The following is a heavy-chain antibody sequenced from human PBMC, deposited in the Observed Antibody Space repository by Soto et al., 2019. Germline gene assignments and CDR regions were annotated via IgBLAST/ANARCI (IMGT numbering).Heavy chain of an antibody. CDR1: GYTFTSYG. D-gene: IGHD1-26*01. Sequence: QVQLVQSGAEVKKPGASVKVSCKASGYTFTSYGISWVRQAPGQGLEWMGWISAYNGNTNYAQKLQGRVTMTTDTSTSTAYMELRSLRSDDTAVYYWAGDGSGSYYAPGCAFDIWGQGTMVTVSS. J-gene: IGHJ3*02. CDR2: ISAYNGNT. CDR3: AGDGSGSYYAPGCAFDI. V-gene: IGHV1-18*01.